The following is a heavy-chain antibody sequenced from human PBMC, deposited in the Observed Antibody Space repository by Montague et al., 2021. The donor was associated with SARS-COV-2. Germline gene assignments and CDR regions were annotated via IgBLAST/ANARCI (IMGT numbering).Heavy chain of an antibody. J-gene: IGHJ6*02. V-gene: IGHV4-39*01. CDR2: ISYTESX. CDR3: ARRGYSYYYYGMDV. CDR1: GGSISRSTSS. D-gene: IGHD5-24*01. Sequence: SETLSLTCTVSGGSISRSTSSWAWIRQPPGKGLEWIGSISYTESXXYNPSLKSRVTISVDTSKNQFSLKLSSVTAADTSVYYCARRGYSYYYYGMDVWGQGTTVTISS.